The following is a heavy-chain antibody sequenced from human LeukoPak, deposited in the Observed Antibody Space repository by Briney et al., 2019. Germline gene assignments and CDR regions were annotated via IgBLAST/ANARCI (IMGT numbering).Heavy chain of an antibody. CDR2: INHSGST. Sequence: KPSETLSLTCAVYGGSFSGYYWSWIRQPPGKGLEWIGEINHSGSTNYNPSLKSRVTISVDTSKNQFSLKLSSVTAADTAVYYCARVVWDYYYGSGSYYNLNWFVPWGQGTLVTASS. J-gene: IGHJ5*02. CDR3: ARVVWDYYYGSGSYYNLNWFVP. V-gene: IGHV4-34*01. D-gene: IGHD3-10*01. CDR1: GGSFSGYY.